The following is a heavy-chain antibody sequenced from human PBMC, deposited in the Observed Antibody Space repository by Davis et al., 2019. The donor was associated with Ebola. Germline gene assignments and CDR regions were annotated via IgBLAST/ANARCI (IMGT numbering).Heavy chain of an antibody. CDR3: ATRYQLLDN. CDR1: GYTFISFD. V-gene: IGHV1-8*01. Sequence: AASVKVSCKASGYTFISFDINWVRQATVQGLEWTGWMNPNRGDTGYAQKFQGRVTMTRNTAMNTAYMELSGLTSEDTAVYYCATRYQLLDNWGQGTLVTVSS. D-gene: IGHD2-2*01. J-gene: IGHJ4*02. CDR2: MNPNRGDT.